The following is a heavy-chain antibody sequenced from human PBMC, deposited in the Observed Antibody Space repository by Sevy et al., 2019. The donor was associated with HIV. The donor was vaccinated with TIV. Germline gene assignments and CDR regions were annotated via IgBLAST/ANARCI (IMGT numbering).Heavy chain of an antibody. V-gene: IGHV3-7*01. Sequence: GGSLRLSCEVSGFTFSTYWMTWVRQAPGKGLEWVANIKQDGTETSYVDSVRGRFTISRAKAKKSLYLQLDNLRVEDTAVYYCARALADWGSFHYSLWGQGTLVTVSS. J-gene: IGHJ4*02. CDR1: GFTFSTYW. CDR3: ARALADWGSFHYSL. D-gene: IGHD3-16*02. CDR2: IKQDGTET.